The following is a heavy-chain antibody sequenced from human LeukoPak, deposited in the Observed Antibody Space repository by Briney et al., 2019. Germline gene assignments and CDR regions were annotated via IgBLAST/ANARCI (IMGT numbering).Heavy chain of an antibody. Sequence: PSETLSLTCTVSGGSISSYYWSWIRQPAGKGLEWIGRIYTSGSTNYNPSLKSRVTISVDTSKNQFSLKLSSVTAADTAVYYCARDERVSDYYDSSGYSYWGQGTLVTVSS. D-gene: IGHD3-22*01. V-gene: IGHV4-4*07. CDR2: IYTSGST. CDR3: ARDERVSDYYDSSGYSY. J-gene: IGHJ4*02. CDR1: GGSISSYY.